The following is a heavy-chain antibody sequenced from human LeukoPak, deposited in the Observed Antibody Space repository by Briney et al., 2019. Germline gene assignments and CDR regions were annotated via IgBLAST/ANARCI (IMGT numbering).Heavy chain of an antibody. Sequence: SETLSLTCTVSGGSISSYYWSWIRQPPGKGLEWIGYVYYSGSTNYSPSLKSRVTISLDTSKNQFSLSLSAVTAADTAMYYCAREDAVSSDDAFDLWGQGTMVTVS. CDR1: GGSISSYY. CDR2: VYYSGST. D-gene: IGHD6-19*01. J-gene: IGHJ3*01. V-gene: IGHV4-59*12. CDR3: AREDAVSSDDAFDL.